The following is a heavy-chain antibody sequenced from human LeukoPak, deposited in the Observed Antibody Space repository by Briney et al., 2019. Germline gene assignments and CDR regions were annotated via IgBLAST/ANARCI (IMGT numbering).Heavy chain of an antibody. Sequence: GASVKASCKASGYTFTSYYMHWVRQAPGQGLEWMGIINPSGGSTSYAQKFQGRVTMTRDTSTSTVYMELSSLRSEDTAVYYCARARNSYAFDYWGQGTLVTVSS. CDR1: GYTFTSYY. CDR3: ARARNSYAFDY. D-gene: IGHD5-18*01. CDR2: INPSGGST. J-gene: IGHJ4*02. V-gene: IGHV1-46*01.